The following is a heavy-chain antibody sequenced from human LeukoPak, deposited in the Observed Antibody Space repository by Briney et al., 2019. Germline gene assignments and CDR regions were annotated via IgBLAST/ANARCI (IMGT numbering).Heavy chain of an antibody. Sequence: PSETLSLTCTVSGGSISSYYWSWIRQPPGKGLEWIGYIYYSGSTNYNPSLKSRVTMSVDTSKNQFSLKLSSVTAADTAVYYCARAKYSSGWYYFDYWGQGTLVTVSS. V-gene: IGHV4-59*01. CDR1: GGSISSYY. CDR3: ARAKYSSGWYYFDY. J-gene: IGHJ4*02. CDR2: IYYSGST. D-gene: IGHD6-19*01.